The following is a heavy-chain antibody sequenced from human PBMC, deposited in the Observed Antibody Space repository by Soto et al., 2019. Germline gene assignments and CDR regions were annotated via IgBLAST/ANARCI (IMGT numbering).Heavy chain of an antibody. CDR3: ARVIYVLGRGPWWDFDL. Sequence: WTWIRQHPGKGLEWIGYIYASGSTNYNPSLKSRASISVDTSKNQFSLNLSSVTAEDTAVYYCARVIYVLGRGPWWDFDLWGRGTMVTVSS. D-gene: IGHD3-16*01. V-gene: IGHV4-31*02. J-gene: IGHJ2*01. CDR2: IYASGST.